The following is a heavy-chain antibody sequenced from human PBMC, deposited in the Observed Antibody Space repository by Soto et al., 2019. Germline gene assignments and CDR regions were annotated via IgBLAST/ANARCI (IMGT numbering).Heavy chain of an antibody. Sequence: QVQLQESGPXLXXPSGTLSLTCAVSGGSLSSSNCWSWVRQPPGKGRAWIGEIYHSGSTTYTRSLKLRVAISVDKSKNQFSLNLSSVTAADTAVYYCASFPRYSSGPRPNWFDPWGQGTLVTVSS. J-gene: IGHJ5*02. CDR3: ASFPRYSSGPRPNWFDP. CDR2: IYHSGST. D-gene: IGHD6-19*01. V-gene: IGHV4-4*02. CDR1: GGSLSSSNC.